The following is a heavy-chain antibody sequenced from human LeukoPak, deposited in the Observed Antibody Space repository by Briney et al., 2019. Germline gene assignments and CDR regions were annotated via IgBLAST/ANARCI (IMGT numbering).Heavy chain of an antibody. D-gene: IGHD3-10*01. CDR1: GGSISSGGYS. CDR3: ASPRTNYYGSGSYYYYFDY. Sequence: PSQTLSLTCAVSGGSISSGGYSWSWIRQPPGKGLEWIGYIYHSGSTYYNPSLKSRVTISVHTSKNQFSLKLSSVTAADTAVYYCASPRTNYYGSGSYYYYFDYWGQGTLVTVSS. J-gene: IGHJ4*02. V-gene: IGHV4-30-2*01. CDR2: IYHSGST.